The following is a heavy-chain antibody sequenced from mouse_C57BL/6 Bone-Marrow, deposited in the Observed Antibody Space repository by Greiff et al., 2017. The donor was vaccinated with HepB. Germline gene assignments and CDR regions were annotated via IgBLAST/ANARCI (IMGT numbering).Heavy chain of an antibody. J-gene: IGHJ2*01. Sequence: VQLKESGAELVRPGASVKLSCTASGFKIKDDYMHWVKQRPEQGLEWIGWIDPENGDTDYASKFQGKANMTADTSSNTAYLQLSSLTSEYTAVDYCATERLRRNYWGQGTTLTVSS. CDR1: GFKIKDDY. D-gene: IGHD2-2*01. V-gene: IGHV14-4*01. CDR2: IDPENGDT. CDR3: ATERLRRNY.